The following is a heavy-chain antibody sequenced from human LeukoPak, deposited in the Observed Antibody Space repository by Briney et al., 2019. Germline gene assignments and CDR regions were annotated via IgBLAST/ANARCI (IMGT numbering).Heavy chain of an antibody. CDR3: ARSFSSGFIDS. V-gene: IGHV4-59*01. CDR2: IYYSGRT. J-gene: IGHJ4*02. D-gene: IGHD6-19*01. CDR1: GGSISSYY. Sequence: PSETLSLTCTVSGGSISSYYWSWIRQPPGKGLEWIGYIYYSGRTNYNPSLKSRVTISIDTSKNQFSLKLRSVTAEDTAVYYCARSFSSGFIDSWGQGTLVTVSS.